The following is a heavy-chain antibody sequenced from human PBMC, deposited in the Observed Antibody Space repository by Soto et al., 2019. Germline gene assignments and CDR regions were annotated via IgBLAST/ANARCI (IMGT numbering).Heavy chain of an antibody. CDR1: GFTFSDYA. D-gene: IGHD6-19*01. J-gene: IGHJ4*02. V-gene: IGHV3-30*18. CDR3: AKGGRQWLVTSDFNY. Sequence: VQLVESGGGVVQPGRSLRLSCAASGFTFSDYAMHWVRQAPGKWLEWVAVVSHDGRNTHYADSVKVRFTISRDSSKHTVSLEMTSLRAEDTAVYYCAKGGRQWLVTSDFNYWGQGALVTVSS. CDR2: VSHDGRNT.